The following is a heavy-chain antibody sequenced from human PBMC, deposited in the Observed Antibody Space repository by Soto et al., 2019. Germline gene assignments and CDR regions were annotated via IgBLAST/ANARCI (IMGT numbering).Heavy chain of an antibody. Sequence: QVQLVQSGAEVKKPGASVKVSCKASGYSFTSYDINWVRQATGQGLEWMGWMNPNIGNTGYAPKFQGRITMTWDTSIRTAYMELSSRRSADTAVYDCARAVGTVSTADYWGQGTLVTVSS. V-gene: IGHV1-8*01. CDR3: ARAVGTVSTADY. CDR1: GYSFTSYD. CDR2: MNPNIGNT. J-gene: IGHJ4*02. D-gene: IGHD4-17*01.